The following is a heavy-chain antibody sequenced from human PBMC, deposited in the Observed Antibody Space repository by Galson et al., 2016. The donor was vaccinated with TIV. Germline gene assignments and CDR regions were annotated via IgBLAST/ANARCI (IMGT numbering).Heavy chain of an antibody. CDR3: AKNQVDIVVATAATPGYYFDY. D-gene: IGHD2-2*02. CDR1: GFTFNTNT. J-gene: IGHJ4*02. CDR2: SSGSGDTI. Sequence: SLRLSCAASGFTFNTNTMSWIRQAPGKGLEWVSTSSGSGDTIYYADSVKGRFTISRDNSKGTLYLQMSSLRVDDTAIYYCAKNQVDIVVATAATPGYYFDYWCQGTLVTGSS. V-gene: IGHV3-23*01.